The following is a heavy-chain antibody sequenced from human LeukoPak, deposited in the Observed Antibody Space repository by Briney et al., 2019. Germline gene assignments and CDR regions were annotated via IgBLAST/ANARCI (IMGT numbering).Heavy chain of an antibody. CDR1: GFTFSKYG. CDR3: ARDDLGIRAVAGGGTLNYYYLDV. Sequence: GGSLRLSCEASGFTFSKYGMNWVRQAPGKGLEWISNIISSGSTMLYADSVKGRFTISRDDAKNSLYLQISSLAAEDTAVYFCARDDLGIRAVAGGGTLNYYYLDVWGKGTTVIVSS. CDR2: IISSGSTM. J-gene: IGHJ6*03. V-gene: IGHV3-48*04. D-gene: IGHD6-19*01.